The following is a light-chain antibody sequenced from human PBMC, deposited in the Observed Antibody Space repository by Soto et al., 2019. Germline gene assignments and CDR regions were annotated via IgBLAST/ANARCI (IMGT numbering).Light chain of an antibody. CDR3: CPYTTISPRVG. CDR1: SSDVGGYNF. CDR2: DVS. V-gene: IGLV2-14*03. Sequence: QSALTQPVSVSGSPGQSITISCTGTSSDVGGYNFVSWYQQHPGKAPKLVIYDVSNRPSGVSNRFSGSKSGNTASLTISGPQAEDVADYYCCPYTTISPRVGFGGGTKLTVL. J-gene: IGLJ2*01.